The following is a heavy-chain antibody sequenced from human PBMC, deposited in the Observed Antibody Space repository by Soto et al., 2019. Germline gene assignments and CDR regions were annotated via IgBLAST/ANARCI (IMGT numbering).Heavy chain of an antibody. CDR3: ARDGDYYDSSGYFLRDAFGI. J-gene: IGHJ3*02. V-gene: IGHV3-11*01. CDR1: GFTFSDYY. D-gene: IGHD3-22*01. Sequence: QVQVVESGGGLVKPGGSLRLSCAASGFTFSDYYMSWIRQAPGKGLEWISYISSSGDIIDYADSVKGRFTISRDNAKNSLYLQMDSLRAEDTAVYYCARDGDYYDSSGYFLRDAFGIWGQGTMVTVSS. CDR2: ISSSGDII.